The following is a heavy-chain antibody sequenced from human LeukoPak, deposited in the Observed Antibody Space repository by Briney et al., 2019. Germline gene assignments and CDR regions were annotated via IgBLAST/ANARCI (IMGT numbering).Heavy chain of an antibody. CDR3: ARALLRYFDWLLIEEGEFDY. Sequence: GASVKVPCKASGYTFTSYDINWVRQAPGQGLEWMGWISAYNGNTNYAQKLQGRVTMTTDTSTSTAYMELRSLRSDDTAVYYCARALLRYFDWLLIEEGEFDYWGQGTLVTVSS. CDR1: GYTFTSYD. J-gene: IGHJ4*02. V-gene: IGHV1-18*01. D-gene: IGHD3-9*01. CDR2: ISAYNGNT.